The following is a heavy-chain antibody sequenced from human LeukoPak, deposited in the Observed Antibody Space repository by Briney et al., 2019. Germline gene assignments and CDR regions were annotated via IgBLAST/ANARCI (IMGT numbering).Heavy chain of an antibody. V-gene: IGHV3-7*01. J-gene: IGHJ3*02. D-gene: IGHD5-18*01. CDR2: IKQDGSEK. CDR1: GFAFSTYW. CDR3: ARDLRYSYGYGAFDI. Sequence: TGGSLRLSCAASGFAFSTYWMTWVRQAPGKGLEWVANIKQDGSEKYYVDSVKGRFTISRDNAKNSLYLQMNSLRAEDTAVYYCARDLRYSYGYGAFDIWGQGTMVTVSS.